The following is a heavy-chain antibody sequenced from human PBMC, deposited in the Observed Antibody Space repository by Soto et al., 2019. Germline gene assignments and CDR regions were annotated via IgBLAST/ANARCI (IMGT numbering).Heavy chain of an antibody. D-gene: IGHD2-21*02. CDR1: GFRFSGSD. J-gene: IGHJ4*02. CDR3: TRRDCSGGDCYSDFDY. CDR2: IKTKAENYAT. V-gene: IGHV3-73*01. Sequence: EVHLVESGGGLVQPGGSLKLSCAASGFRFSGSDIHWVRQASGEGLEWVGRIKTKAENYATALAASVRGRFSLSRDDSRNTAYLEMNSLKTEDTAVYYCTRRDCSGGDCYSDFDYWGQGALVTVSS.